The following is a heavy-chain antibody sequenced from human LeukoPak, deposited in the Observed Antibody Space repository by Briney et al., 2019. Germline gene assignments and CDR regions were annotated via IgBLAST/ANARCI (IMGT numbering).Heavy chain of an antibody. CDR1: GGTFSSYA. D-gene: IGHD3-10*01. Sequence: GASVKVSCKASGGTFSSYAISWVRQAPGHGLEWMGGIIPIFGTANYAQKFQGRVTITADESTSTAYMELSSLRSEDTAVYYCARSAAMVRGVIGYYFDYWGQGTLVTVSS. CDR3: ARSAAMVRGVIGYYFDY. J-gene: IGHJ4*02. V-gene: IGHV1-69*13. CDR2: IIPIFGTA.